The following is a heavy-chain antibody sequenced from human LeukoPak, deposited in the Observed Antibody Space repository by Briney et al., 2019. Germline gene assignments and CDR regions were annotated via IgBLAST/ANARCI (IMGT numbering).Heavy chain of an antibody. CDR3: ARAQIGYSSGWYETAGGWHFDY. CDR2: IIPIFGTA. CDR1: GGTFSSYA. J-gene: IGHJ4*02. V-gene: IGHV1-69*05. Sequence: SVKVSCKASGGTFSSYAISWVRQAPGQGLEWMGGIIPIFGTANYAQKFQGRVTITTDESTSTAYMELSSLRSEDTAVYYCARAQIGYSSGWYETAGGWHFDYWGQGTLVTVSS. D-gene: IGHD6-19*01.